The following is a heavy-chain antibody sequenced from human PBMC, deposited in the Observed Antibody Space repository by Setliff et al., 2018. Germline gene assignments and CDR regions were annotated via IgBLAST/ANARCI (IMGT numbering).Heavy chain of an antibody. V-gene: IGHV5-51*01. CDR3: ARRADGYNDFFDS. CDR2: IYPGDSDT. D-gene: IGHD6-25*01. J-gene: IGHJ4*02. CDR1: GYTFTNYW. Sequence: GESLKISCKGSGYTFTNYWIAWVRQMPGKGLEYMGIIYPGDSDTKYSPSFQGRVTISADKSINTAYLEWSSLQASDTAMYYCARRADGYNDFFDSWGQGTLVTVSS.